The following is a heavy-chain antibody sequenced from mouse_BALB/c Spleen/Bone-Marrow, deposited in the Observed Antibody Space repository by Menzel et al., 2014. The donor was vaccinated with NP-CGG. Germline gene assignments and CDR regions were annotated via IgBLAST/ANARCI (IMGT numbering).Heavy chain of an antibody. J-gene: IGHJ4*01. V-gene: IGHV1-67*01. Sequence: LVESGPEVVRPGVSVKISCKGSGYTFTDYAMHWVKQSHAKSLEWIGVISTYNGNTNYNQKFKGKTTMTVDKSSSTAYMELARLTSEDSAIYYCAREVRAPWYAMDYWGQGTSVTVSS. CDR2: ISTYNGNT. CDR1: GYTFTDYA. CDR3: AREVRAPWYAMDY. D-gene: IGHD2-14*01.